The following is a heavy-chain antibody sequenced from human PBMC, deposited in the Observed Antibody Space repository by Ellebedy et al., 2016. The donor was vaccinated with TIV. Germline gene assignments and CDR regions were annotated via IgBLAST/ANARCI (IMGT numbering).Heavy chain of an antibody. D-gene: IGHD3-10*01. CDR2: ISSSSSYI. J-gene: IGHJ6*02. CDR1: GFTFSSYS. V-gene: IGHV3-21*01. CDR3: ARARDTDYGSGSDYYYYGMDV. Sequence: GGSLRLXXAASGFTFSSYSMNWVRQAPGKGLEWVSSISSSSSYIYYADSVKGRFTISRDNAKNSLYLQMNSLRAEDTAVYYCARARDTDYGSGSDYYYYGMDVWGQGTTVTVSS.